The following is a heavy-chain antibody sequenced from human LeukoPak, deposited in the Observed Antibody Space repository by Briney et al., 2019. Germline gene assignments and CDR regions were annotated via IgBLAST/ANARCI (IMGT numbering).Heavy chain of an antibody. CDR2: IYPADSDT. V-gene: IGHV5-51*01. D-gene: IGHD1-26*01. CDR3: ARHGISSGTYSPGY. J-gene: IGHJ4*02. CDR1: GYSFSNYW. Sequence: PGESLKISCKASGYSFSNYWIGWVRQMPGKGLEWMGIIYPADSDTRYSPSFQGQVTIPADKSISTAYLQWSSLKASDTAMYYCARHGISSGTYSPGYWGQGTLVTVSS.